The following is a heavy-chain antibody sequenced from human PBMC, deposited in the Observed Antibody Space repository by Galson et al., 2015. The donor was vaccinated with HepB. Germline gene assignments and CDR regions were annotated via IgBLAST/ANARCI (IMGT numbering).Heavy chain of an antibody. J-gene: IGHJ6*03. CDR2: ISYDGSNK. V-gene: IGHV3-30-3*01. CDR1: GFTFSSYA. D-gene: IGHD3-3*01. Sequence: SLRLSCAASGFTFSSYAMHWVRQAPGKGLEWVAVISYDGSNKYYADSVKGRFTISRDNSKNTLYLQMNSLRAEDTAVYYCARDMGRPYYDFWSGYYTGSLLGYYMDVWGKGTTVTVSS. CDR3: ARDMGRPYYDFWSGYYTGSLLGYYMDV.